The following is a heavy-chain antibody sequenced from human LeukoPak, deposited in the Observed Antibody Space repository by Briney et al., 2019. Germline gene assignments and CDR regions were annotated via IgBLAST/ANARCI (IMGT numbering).Heavy chain of an antibody. D-gene: IGHD3-10*01. CDR1: GFTFSSYG. J-gene: IGHJ4*02. Sequence: GGSLRLSCAASGFTFSSYGMHWVRQAPGKGLEWVAVISYDGSNKYYADSVKGRFTIPRDNSKNTLYLQMNSLRAEDTAVYYCAKGGENYYGSGSYYGNYFDYWGQGTLVTVSS. V-gene: IGHV3-30*18. CDR3: AKGGENYYGSGSYYGNYFDY. CDR2: ISYDGSNK.